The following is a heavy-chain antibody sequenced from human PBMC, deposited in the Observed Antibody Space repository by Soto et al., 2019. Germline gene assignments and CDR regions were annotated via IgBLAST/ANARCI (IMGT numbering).Heavy chain of an antibody. D-gene: IGHD3-22*01. V-gene: IGHV1-18*01. CDR1: GYTFTSYG. J-gene: IGHJ4*02. CDR2: ISAYNGNT. CDR3: ARGPPSYYDSSGYYKYFDY. Sequence: QVQLVQSGAEVKKPGASVKVSCKASGYTFTSYGISWVRQAPGQGLEWMGWISAYNGNTNYAQKLQGRVTMTTDTSSXXAXMELRSLRSDDTAVYYCARGPPSYYDSSGYYKYFDYWGQGTLVTVSS.